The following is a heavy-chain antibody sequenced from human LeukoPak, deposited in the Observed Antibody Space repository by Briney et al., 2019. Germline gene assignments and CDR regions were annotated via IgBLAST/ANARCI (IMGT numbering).Heavy chain of an antibody. V-gene: IGHV3-7*01. CDR3: ARVITYYDFWTGYRYYYYMDV. CDR1: GFTFSSSW. D-gene: IGHD3-3*01. CDR2: IKQDGSEK. Sequence: PGGSLRLSCAASGFTFSSSWMSWVRQAPGKGLEWVGNIKQDGSEKYYVDSVKGRFTISRDNAKNSLYLQMNSMRAEDTAVYYCARVITYYDFWTGYRYYYYMDVWGKGTTVTVSS. J-gene: IGHJ6*03.